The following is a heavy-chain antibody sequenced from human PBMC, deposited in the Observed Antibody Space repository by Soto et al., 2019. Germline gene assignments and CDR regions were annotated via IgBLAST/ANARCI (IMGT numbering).Heavy chain of an antibody. V-gene: IGHV1-69*01. CDR3: ASSYDSSGYYYPTFDY. CDR1: GGTFSSYA. Sequence: QVQLVQSGAEVKKPGSSVKVSCKASGGTFSSYAISWVRQAPGQGLEWMGGIIPIFGTANYAQKFQGRVTINADVSTSTAYMELSSLRSEDTAVYYCASSYDSSGYYYPTFDYWGQGTLVTVSS. CDR2: IIPIFGTA. D-gene: IGHD3-22*01. J-gene: IGHJ4*02.